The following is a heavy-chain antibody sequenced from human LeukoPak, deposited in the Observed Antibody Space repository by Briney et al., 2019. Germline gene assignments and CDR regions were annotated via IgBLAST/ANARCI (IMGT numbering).Heavy chain of an antibody. V-gene: IGHV3-74*01. CDR1: GFTFSLSW. CDR3: VRGAGPGTPFD. J-gene: IGHJ1*01. Sequence: GGSLRLSCAASGFTFSLSWMHWVRQAPGKGLEWVSSINYDARSRTYADSVKGRLTISRDNAENTLFLQMNSLRVEDTAIYSCVRGAGPGTPFDWGQGILITVSS. D-gene: IGHD1-1*01. CDR2: INYDARSR.